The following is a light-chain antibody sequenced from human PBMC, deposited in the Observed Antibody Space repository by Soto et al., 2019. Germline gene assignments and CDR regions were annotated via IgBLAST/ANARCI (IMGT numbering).Light chain of an antibody. CDR3: QQYSSSLT. Sequence: DIQMTQSPSTLSGSVGDRVTITCRASQTISSWLAWYQQKPGKAPKLLIYKASTLKSGVPSRFRGSGFGTEFTLTISNLQPDDFATYYCQQYSSSLTFGGGTKVDIK. CDR1: QTISSW. J-gene: IGKJ4*01. V-gene: IGKV1-5*03. CDR2: KAS.